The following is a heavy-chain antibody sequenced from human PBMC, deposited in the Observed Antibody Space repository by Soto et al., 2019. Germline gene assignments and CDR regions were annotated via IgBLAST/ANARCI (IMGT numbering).Heavy chain of an antibody. V-gene: IGHV3-30*03. CDR2: VTHDGTER. J-gene: IGHJ4*02. Sequence: QVQLVASGGGVVQPGRSLSLFCAASGFTLSGHGLHWVRQAPGKGLEWVAVVTHDGTERHYPDSVKGRFTITRDISKNTFYLQINSLRVEDTAMYYCAREKNSGYYRTVDYWGQGTLVTVSS. D-gene: IGHD3-10*01. CDR3: AREKNSGYYRTVDY. CDR1: GFTLSGHG.